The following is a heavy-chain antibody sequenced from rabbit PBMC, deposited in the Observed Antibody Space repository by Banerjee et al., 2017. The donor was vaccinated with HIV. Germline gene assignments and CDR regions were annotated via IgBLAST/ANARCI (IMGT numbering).Heavy chain of an antibody. CDR1: GFSFSNNYW. CDR3: ARPQYVGSSGYYIDYFNF. J-gene: IGHJ4*01. Sequence: QSLEESGGDLVKPGASLTLTCTASGFSFSNNYWICWVRQAPGKGLEWIACIYTGSSANTHYASWAKGRFTVSKTSSTTVTLQMTSLTAADTATYFCARPQYVGSSGYYIDYFNFWGPGTLVTVS. V-gene: IGHV1S40*01. D-gene: IGHD1-1*01. CDR2: IYTGSSANT.